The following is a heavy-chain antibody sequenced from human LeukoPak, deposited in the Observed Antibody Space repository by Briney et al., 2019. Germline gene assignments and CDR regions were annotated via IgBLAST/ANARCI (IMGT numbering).Heavy chain of an antibody. V-gene: IGHV1-46*01. CDR2: INPSGGST. D-gene: IGHD6-13*01. CDR1: GYTFTSYY. Sequence: ASVKVSCKASGYTFTSYYMHWVRQAPGQGLEWMGIINPSGGSTSYAQKFQGRVTMTRDTSTSTVYMELSSLRSEDTAVYYCARAGIAAAGPNAGFDPWGQGTLVTVSS. CDR3: ARAGIAAAGPNAGFDP. J-gene: IGHJ5*02.